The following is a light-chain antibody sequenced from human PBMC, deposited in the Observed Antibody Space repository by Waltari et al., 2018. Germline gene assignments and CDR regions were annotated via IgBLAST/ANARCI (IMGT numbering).Light chain of an antibody. J-gene: IGKJ5*01. V-gene: IGKV1D-13*01. CDR2: DAS. CDR1: QDISTA. CDR3: QQFHNYPPT. Sequence: AIQLTQSPSSLSASVGDRVNITCRASQDISTALAWYQQKSGEAPKLLIYDASTLGSGVPSRFSGSGTGTDFTLTISRLQPEDFSTYHCQQFHNYPPTFGQGTRLEIK.